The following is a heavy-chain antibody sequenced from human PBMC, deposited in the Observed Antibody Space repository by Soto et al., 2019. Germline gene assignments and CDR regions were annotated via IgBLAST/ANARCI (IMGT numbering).Heavy chain of an antibody. CDR1: GFTFDDHT. CDR3: AKEKDRSFDD. J-gene: IGHJ4*02. CDR2: ITWDAGSA. V-gene: IGHV3-43*01. Sequence: EVQLVVSGGLVVRPGGSLRLSCAGSGFTFDDHTMHWVRQAPGKGLEWVSLITWDAGSAFYADSVRGRFTISRDNSKNSLYRQMNSLRTEDSALYYCAKEKDRSFDDWGRGTPVTVSS.